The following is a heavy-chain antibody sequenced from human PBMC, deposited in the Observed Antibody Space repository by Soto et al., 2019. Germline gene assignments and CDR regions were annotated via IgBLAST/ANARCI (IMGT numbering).Heavy chain of an antibody. V-gene: IGHV3-7*05. J-gene: IGHJ4*02. Sequence: GGSLRLSCAASGFTFSNAWMNWVRQGPGKGPEWVANIKQDGSEIYYVDSVKGRFTISRDNAKSSLYLQMTSLRAEDTAVYHCAKSLSAIPGDSWGQGTLVTVSS. CDR2: IKQDGSEI. CDR3: AKSLSAIPGDS. D-gene: IGHD2-2*01. CDR1: GFTFSNAW.